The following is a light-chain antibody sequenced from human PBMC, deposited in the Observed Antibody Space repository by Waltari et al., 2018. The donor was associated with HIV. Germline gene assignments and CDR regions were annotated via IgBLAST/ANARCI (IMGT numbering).Light chain of an antibody. CDR3: GTWDSSLNVGAV. CDR1: SSNIGNNY. V-gene: IGLV1-51*02. CDR2: ENN. Sequence: QSVLTQPPSVSAAPGQKVTISCSGSSSNIGNNYVSWYQQLPGTAPKLLIYENNKRPSGIPDRFSGSKSGTSATLGITGLQTGDEADYYCGTWDSSLNVGAVFGGGTKLTVL. J-gene: IGLJ2*01.